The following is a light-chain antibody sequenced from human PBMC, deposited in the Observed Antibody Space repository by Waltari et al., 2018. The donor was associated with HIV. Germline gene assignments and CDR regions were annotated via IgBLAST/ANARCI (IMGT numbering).Light chain of an antibody. CDR3: QSFDSSLTTSGVI. Sequence: QSVLTQPPSVSGAPGQRVTISCTGSSSNIGAGYDVHWYQQLPGTAPKLLIYANINRPSGVPDRVSGSKSGSSASLAITGLQAGDEAHYYCQSFDSSLTTSGVIFGGGTKLTVL. J-gene: IGLJ2*01. CDR2: ANI. V-gene: IGLV1-40*01. CDR1: SSNIGAGYD.